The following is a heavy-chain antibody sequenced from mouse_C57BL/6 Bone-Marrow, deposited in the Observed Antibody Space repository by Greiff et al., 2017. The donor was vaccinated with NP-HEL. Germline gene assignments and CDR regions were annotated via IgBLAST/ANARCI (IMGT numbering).Heavy chain of an antibody. V-gene: IGHV1-19*01. D-gene: IGHD2-5*01. CDR2: INPYNCGT. J-gene: IGHJ4*01. CDR1: GYTFTDYY. CDR3: ALYSNYGYAMDY. Sequence: VQLKESGPVLVKPGASVKMSCKASGYTFTDYYMNWVKQSHGKSLEWIGVINPYNCGTSYNQKFKGKATLTVDKSSSTAYMELNSLTSEDSAVYYCALYSNYGYAMDYWGQGTSVTGSA.